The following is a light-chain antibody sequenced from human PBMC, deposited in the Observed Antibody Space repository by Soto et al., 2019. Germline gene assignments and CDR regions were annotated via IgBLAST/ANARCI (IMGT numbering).Light chain of an antibody. CDR3: QQSYSTLRTT. J-gene: IGKJ5*01. V-gene: IGKV1-5*03. CDR1: QTISSW. CDR2: KAS. Sequence: DIQMTQSPSTLSGSLGARVPITCRDSQTISSWLAWYQQKPGKAPKLLIYKASTLKSGVPSRFSGSGSGTDFTLTISSLQPEDFATYYCQQSYSTLRTTFGQGTRLEIK.